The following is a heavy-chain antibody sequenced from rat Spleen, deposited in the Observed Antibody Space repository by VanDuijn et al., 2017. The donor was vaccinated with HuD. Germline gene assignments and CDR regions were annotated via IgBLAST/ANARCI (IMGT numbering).Heavy chain of an antibody. D-gene: IGHD1-11*01. Sequence: QVQLQQSGTELVKPASSVKISCKASGYIFTSNFIHWIRQQPGNGLEWIGWIYPGNDNTKYNQKFDGKVTLTADKSSSTAYMQLSGLTSEDSAVYFCARWEDGGFAYWGQGTLVTVSS. CDR1: GYIFTSNF. CDR2: IYPGNDNT. CDR3: ARWEDGGFAY. J-gene: IGHJ3*01. V-gene: IGHV1-24*01.